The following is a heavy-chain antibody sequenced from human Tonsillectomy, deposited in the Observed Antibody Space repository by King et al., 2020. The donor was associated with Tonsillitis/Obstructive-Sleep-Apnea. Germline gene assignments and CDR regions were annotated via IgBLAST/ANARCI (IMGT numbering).Heavy chain of an antibody. CDR1: GFTFSSYA. CDR2: ISGSGGST. Sequence: VQLVESGGGLVQPGGSLRLSCAASGFTFSSYAMSWVRQAPGKGLEWVSAISGSGGSTYYADSVKGRFTISRDNSKNTLYLQMNRLRAEDTAVYYCAKDRGDGVGFDYYGMDVWGQGTTVTVSS. CDR3: AKDRGDGVGFDYYGMDV. J-gene: IGHJ6*02. V-gene: IGHV3-23*04. D-gene: IGHD3-10*01.